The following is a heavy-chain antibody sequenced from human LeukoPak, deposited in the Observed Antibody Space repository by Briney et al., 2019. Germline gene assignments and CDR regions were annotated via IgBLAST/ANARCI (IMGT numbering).Heavy chain of an antibody. CDR3: ARGRYYYDSSGYYHDAFDI. Sequence: SETLSLTCAVYGGSFSGYYWSWIRQPPGKGLEWIGEINHRGSTNYNPSLKSRVTISVDTSKNQFSLKLSSVAAADTAVYYCARGRYYYDSSGYYHDAFDIWGQGTMVTVSS. CDR2: INHRGST. V-gene: IGHV4-34*01. D-gene: IGHD3-22*01. J-gene: IGHJ3*02. CDR1: GGSFSGYY.